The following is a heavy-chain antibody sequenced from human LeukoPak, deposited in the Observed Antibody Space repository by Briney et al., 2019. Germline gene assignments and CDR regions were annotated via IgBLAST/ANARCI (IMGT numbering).Heavy chain of an antibody. D-gene: IGHD3-16*01. J-gene: IGHJ5*02. CDR1: GGSISSGGYY. Sequence: SETLSLTCTVSGGSISSGGYYWSWIRQHPGEGLEWIGYIYYSGSTYYNPSIKSRVTISVDTSKNQFSLKLSSVPAADTAVYYCARDLGPNNWFDPWGQGTLVTVCS. V-gene: IGHV4-31*03. CDR3: ARDLGPNNWFDP. CDR2: IYYSGST.